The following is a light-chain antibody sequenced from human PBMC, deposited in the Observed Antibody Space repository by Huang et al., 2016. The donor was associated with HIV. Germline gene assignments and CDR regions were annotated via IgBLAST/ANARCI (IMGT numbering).Light chain of an antibody. CDR3: QQCSSTPLFT. V-gene: IGKV1-39*01. J-gene: IGKJ3*01. CDR1: QNISSY. CDR2: GAS. Sequence: DIQMTQSPSSLSASVGDRVTITCRASQNISSYLNWYQHKPGKVPKLLIYGASSLQSWVPSRFSGSGSGTHFTLTISSLQPEDFAIYYCQQCSSTPLFTFGPGTKLDIK.